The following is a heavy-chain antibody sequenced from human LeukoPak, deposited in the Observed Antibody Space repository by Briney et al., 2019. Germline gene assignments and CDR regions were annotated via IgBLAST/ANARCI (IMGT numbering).Heavy chain of an antibody. CDR1: GGSFSGYY. V-gene: IGHV4-34*01. CDR3: ARVRRWPQSDAFDI. D-gene: IGHD4-23*01. CDR2: INHSGST. Sequence: SETLSLTCAVYGGSFSGYYWSWIRQPPGKGLEWIGEINHSGSTNYNPSLKSRVTISVDRSKNQFSLKLSSVTAADTAVYYCARVRRWPQSDAFDIWGQGTMVTVSS. J-gene: IGHJ3*02.